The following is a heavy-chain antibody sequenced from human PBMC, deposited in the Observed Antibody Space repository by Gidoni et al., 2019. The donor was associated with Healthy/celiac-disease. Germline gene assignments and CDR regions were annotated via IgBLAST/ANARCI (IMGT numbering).Heavy chain of an antibody. CDR3: ARDLLTYYDILTALARYYYYGMDV. D-gene: IGHD3-9*01. Sequence: EVQLVESGGGLVKPGGSLRLSCAASGFTFSSYSMNWVRQAPGKGLEWVSSISSSSSYIYYADSVKGRFTISRDNAKNSLYLQMNSLRAEDTAVYYCARDLLTYYDILTALARYYYYGMDVWGQGTTVTVSS. CDR1: GFTFSSYS. J-gene: IGHJ6*02. CDR2: ISSSSSYI. V-gene: IGHV3-21*01.